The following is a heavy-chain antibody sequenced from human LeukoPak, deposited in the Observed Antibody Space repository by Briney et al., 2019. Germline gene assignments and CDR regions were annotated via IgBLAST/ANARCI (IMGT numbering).Heavy chain of an antibody. CDR3: ARHVGYGQGGFDY. Sequence: PSETLSLTCTVPGGSISSSSYYWGWIRQPPGKGLEWIGSIYYSGSTYYNPSLKSRVTISVDTSKNQFSLKLSSVTAADTAVYYCARHVGYGQGGFDYWGQGTLVTVSS. CDR1: GGSISSSSYY. J-gene: IGHJ4*02. CDR2: IYYSGST. V-gene: IGHV4-39*01. D-gene: IGHD5-12*01.